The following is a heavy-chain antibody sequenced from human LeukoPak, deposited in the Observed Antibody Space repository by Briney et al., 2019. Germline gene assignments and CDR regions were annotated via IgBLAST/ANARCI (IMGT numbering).Heavy chain of an antibody. Sequence: GGSLRLSCITSGFTFSNYGFHWFRQAPGKGLEWTAAIWYDGSNQYYPDSVKGRFTISRDNSKNTIYPQMNSLRIEDTAMYYCARDLSSSWSPGVWGQGTMVSVSS. CDR2: IWYDGSNQ. D-gene: IGHD6-13*01. CDR1: GFTFSNYG. V-gene: IGHV3-33*01. J-gene: IGHJ3*01. CDR3: ARDLSSSWSPGV.